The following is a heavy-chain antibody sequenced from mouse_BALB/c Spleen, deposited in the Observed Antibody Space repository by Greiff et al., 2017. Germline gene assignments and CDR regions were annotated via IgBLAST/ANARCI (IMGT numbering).Heavy chain of an antibody. V-gene: IGHV5-6-3*01. J-gene: IGHJ4*01. CDR3: ARIHYYYAMDY. Sequence: EVQGVESGGGLVQPGGSLKLSCAASGFTFSSYGMSWVRQTPDKRLELVATINSNGGSTYYPDSVKGRFTISRDNAKNTLYLQMSSLKSEDTAMYYCARIHYYYAMDYWGQGTSVTVSS. CDR1: GFTFSSYG. CDR2: INSNGGST.